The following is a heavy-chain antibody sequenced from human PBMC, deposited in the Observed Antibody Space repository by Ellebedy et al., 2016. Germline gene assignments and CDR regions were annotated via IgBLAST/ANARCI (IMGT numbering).Heavy chain of an antibody. Sequence: GGSLRLSCAASGFTVSTNYMKWVRQAPGKGLEWVSAIFSDGNTYYADSVKGRFTISRDDSKKTLSLQVNSLRAEDTAVYYCARGYCSGGSCYAVDTPMAIFDYWGQGTLVTVSS. CDR2: IFSDGNT. D-gene: IGHD2-15*01. CDR1: GFTVSTNY. J-gene: IGHJ4*02. V-gene: IGHV3-53*01. CDR3: ARGYCSGGSCYAVDTPMAIFDY.